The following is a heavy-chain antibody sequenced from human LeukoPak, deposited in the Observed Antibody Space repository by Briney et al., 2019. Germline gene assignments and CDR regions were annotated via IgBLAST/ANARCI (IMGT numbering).Heavy chain of an antibody. V-gene: IGHV4-59*08. Sequence: SETLSLTCTVSGGSISNFYWSWIRQPPGKGLEWIGYIFYSGSANYNPSLKSRVTISVDTSKIQFSLRLTSVTAADTAVYYCARGNGWYYPWGQGTLVTVSS. CDR2: IFYSGSA. J-gene: IGHJ5*02. CDR1: GGSISNFY. CDR3: ARGNGWYYP. D-gene: IGHD6-19*01.